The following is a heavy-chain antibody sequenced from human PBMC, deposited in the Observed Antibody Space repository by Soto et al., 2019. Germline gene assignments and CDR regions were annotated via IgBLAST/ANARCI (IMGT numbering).Heavy chain of an antibody. V-gene: IGHV1-46*01. CDR1: GYTFTSYY. J-gene: IGHJ4*02. Sequence: QVQLVQSGAEAKKPGASVKVSCKASGYTFTSYYMHWVRQAPGQGLEWMGIINPSGGSTSYAQKFQGRVTMTRDTSTSTVYMELSSLRSEDTAVYYCARDFGMVRGVIIHPLDYWGQGTLVTVSS. D-gene: IGHD3-10*01. CDR2: INPSGGST. CDR3: ARDFGMVRGVIIHPLDY.